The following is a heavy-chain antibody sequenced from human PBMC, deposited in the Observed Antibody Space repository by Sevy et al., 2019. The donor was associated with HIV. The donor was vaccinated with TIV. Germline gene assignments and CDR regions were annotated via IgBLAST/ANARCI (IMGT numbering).Heavy chain of an antibody. Sequence: SETLSLTCSVSGASISSSTYYWGWIRQPPGKGLEWIGSVYFSGSTRYNPSLKSRVTISVDTSKNQFSLNLNSVTAADTAMYYCERHLIGDLYFFDYWGQGTLVTVSS. CDR2: VYFSGST. J-gene: IGHJ4*02. CDR1: GASISSSTYY. V-gene: IGHV4-39*01. CDR3: ERHLIGDLYFFDY. D-gene: IGHD2-21*01.